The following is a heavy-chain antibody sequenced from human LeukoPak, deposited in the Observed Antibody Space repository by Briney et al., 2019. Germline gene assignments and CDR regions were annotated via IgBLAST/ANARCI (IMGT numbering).Heavy chain of an antibody. D-gene: IGHD6-19*01. CDR1: GFTFDDYA. CDR2: ISWNSGSI. J-gene: IGHJ5*02. CDR3: AKGANVAVAGAYWFDP. Sequence: GGSLRLSCAASGFTFDDYAMHWVRQVPGKGLEWVSGISWNSGSIGYADSVKGRFTISRDNAKNSLYLQMNGLRAEDTALYYCAKGANVAVAGAYWFDPWGQGTLVTVSS. V-gene: IGHV3-9*01.